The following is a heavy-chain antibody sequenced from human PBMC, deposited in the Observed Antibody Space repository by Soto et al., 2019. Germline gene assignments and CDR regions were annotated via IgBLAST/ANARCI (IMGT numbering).Heavy chain of an antibody. CDR2: IPYDGSNK. D-gene: IGHD3-16*01. V-gene: IGHV3-30*03. CDR1: GFTFSSYG. Sequence: PGGSLRLSCAASGFTFSSYGMHWVRQAPGKGLEWVAVIPYDGSNKYYADSVKGRFTISRDNSKSTLYLQMNSLRAEDTAVYYCGRNWGYYDYWGQGTLVTVSS. CDR3: GRNWGYYDY. J-gene: IGHJ4*02.